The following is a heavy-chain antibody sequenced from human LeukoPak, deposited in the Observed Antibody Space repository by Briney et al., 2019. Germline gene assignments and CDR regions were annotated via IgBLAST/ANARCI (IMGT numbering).Heavy chain of an antibody. D-gene: IGHD4-17*01. CDR1: GFTFSSYG. Sequence: PGGSLRLSCAASGFTFSSYGMHWVRQAPGKGLEWVAVISYDGSNKYYADSVKGRFTISRDNSKNTLYLQMNSLRAEDTAVYCCAKAGDYGGGGTHYWGQGTLVTVSS. V-gene: IGHV3-30*18. CDR3: AKAGDYGGGGTHY. J-gene: IGHJ4*02. CDR2: ISYDGSNK.